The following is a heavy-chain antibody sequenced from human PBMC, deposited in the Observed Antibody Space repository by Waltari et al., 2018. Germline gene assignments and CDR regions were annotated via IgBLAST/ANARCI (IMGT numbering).Heavy chain of an antibody. CDR3: ATGLLPN. V-gene: IGHV1-69-2*01. CDR1: GYTFTDYY. J-gene: IGHJ4*02. Sequence: EVQLVQSGAEVKKPGATVKISCKISGYTFTDYYMHWVQQAPGKGLEWMGLLDPENGETISTENFPGRVTLTADTCTDTAYMGLSSLRSDDTAVYYCATGLLPNWGQGTLVTVSS. CDR2: LDPENGET.